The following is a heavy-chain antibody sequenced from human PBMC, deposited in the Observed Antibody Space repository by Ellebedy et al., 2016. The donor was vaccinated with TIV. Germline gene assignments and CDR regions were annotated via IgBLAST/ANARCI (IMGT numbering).Heavy chain of an antibody. CDR2: IYYTGAT. CDR1: GGSINSGGYY. D-gene: IGHD3-9*01. J-gene: IGHJ4*02. Sequence: GSLRLXXTVSGGSINSGGYYWTWIRQFPGKGLEYIGYIYYTGATYYNPSLKSRVTIAIDTSKNQFSLKLSSVTAADAAVYYCAREAPNDFLTGFHSHAFDYWGQGALVTVSS. V-gene: IGHV4-61*08. CDR3: AREAPNDFLTGFHSHAFDY.